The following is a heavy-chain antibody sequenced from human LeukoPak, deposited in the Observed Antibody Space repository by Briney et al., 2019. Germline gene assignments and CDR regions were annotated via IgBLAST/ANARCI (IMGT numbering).Heavy chain of an antibody. J-gene: IGHJ4*02. CDR2: IIPIFGTA. CDR1: GGTFSSYA. D-gene: IGHD4-23*01. CDR3: ARSVMTTVVTPVFDY. V-gene: IGHV1-69*01. Sequence: SVKVSSKASGGTFSSYAISWVRQAPGQGLEWMGGIIPIFGTANYAQKFQGRVTITADESTSTAYMELSSLRSEDTAVYYCARSVMTTVVTPVFDYWGQGTLVTVSS.